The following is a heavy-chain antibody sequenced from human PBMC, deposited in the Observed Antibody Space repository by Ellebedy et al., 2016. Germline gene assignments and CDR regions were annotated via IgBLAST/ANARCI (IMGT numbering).Heavy chain of an antibody. CDR1: GGSISSSNW. Sequence: SETLSLTXAVSGGSISSSNWWSWVRQPPGKGLEWIGEIYHSGSTNYNPSLKSRVTMSVDTSKNQFSLKLSSVTAADTAVYYCARVQQGEDYWGQGTLVTVSS. V-gene: IGHV4-4*02. D-gene: IGHD3-16*01. CDR3: ARVQQGEDY. J-gene: IGHJ4*02. CDR2: IYHSGST.